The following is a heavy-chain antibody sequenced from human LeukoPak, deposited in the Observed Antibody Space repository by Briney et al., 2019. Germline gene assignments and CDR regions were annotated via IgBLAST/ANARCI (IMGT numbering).Heavy chain of an antibody. CDR3: AREGVTIFGYYYYYMDV. J-gene: IGHJ6*03. D-gene: IGHD3-3*01. CDR2: IKQDGSEK. Sequence: GGSLRLSCAASGFTFSSYWMSWVRQAPGKGLEWVANIKQDGSEKYYVDSVQGRFTISRDNAKNSLYLQMNSLRAEDTAVYYCAREGVTIFGYYYYYMDVWGKGPTVTVSS. CDR1: GFTFSSYW. V-gene: IGHV3-7*03.